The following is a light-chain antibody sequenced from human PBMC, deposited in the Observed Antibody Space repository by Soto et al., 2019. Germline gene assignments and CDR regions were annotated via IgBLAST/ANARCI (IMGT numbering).Light chain of an antibody. J-gene: IGKJ4*01. CDR3: QQTYSVPLT. CDR2: SAS. CDR1: QSISNY. V-gene: IGKV1-39*01. Sequence: DIQMTQSPSSLSASVGEGVTISCRASQSISNYVKWFQQKPGKAPKLLIYSASTSQSGVPSRFSGSGSGTDFTLTISSLQPEDSATYYCQQTYSVPLTFGGGTKVEIK.